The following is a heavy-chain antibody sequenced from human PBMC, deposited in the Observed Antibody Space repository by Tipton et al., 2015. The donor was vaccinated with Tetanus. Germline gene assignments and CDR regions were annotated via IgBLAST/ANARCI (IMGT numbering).Heavy chain of an antibody. CDR3: ARAHCSDGVCNFDF. J-gene: IGHJ4*02. CDR1: GYIFTNYW. Sequence: QLVQSGGEVKKPGESLKISCKGSGYIFTNYWIGWVRQMPGKGLEWMGIIYPAGSDTRYSPSFQGQVTISVDKSINTAYLQWSSLKASDTSMFYCARAHCSDGVCNFDFWGQGALVTVAS. D-gene: IGHD2-8*01. V-gene: IGHV5-51*01. CDR2: IYPAGSDT.